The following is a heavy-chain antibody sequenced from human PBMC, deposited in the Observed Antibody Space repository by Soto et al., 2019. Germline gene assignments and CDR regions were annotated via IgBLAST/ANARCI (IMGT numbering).Heavy chain of an antibody. V-gene: IGHV4-34*01. CDR3: ASVERTSSGWYGYYYYYMDV. CDR2: INHSGST. D-gene: IGHD6-19*01. Sequence: SETLSLTCAVYGGSFSGYYWSWIRQPPGKGLEWIGEINHSGSTNYNPSLKSRVTISVDTSKNQFSLKLGSVTAADTAVYYCASVERTSSGWYGYYYYYMDVWGKGTTVTVSS. J-gene: IGHJ6*03. CDR1: GGSFSGYY.